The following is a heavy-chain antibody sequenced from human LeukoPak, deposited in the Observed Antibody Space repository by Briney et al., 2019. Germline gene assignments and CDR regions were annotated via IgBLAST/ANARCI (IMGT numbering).Heavy chain of an antibody. Sequence: GGSLRLSCAASGFTFSSYSMNWVRQAPGKGLEWVSSISSSSSYIYYADSVKGRFTISRDNAKNSLYLQMNSLRAEDTAVYYCARGGQWEPPYYFDYWGQGTLVTVSS. D-gene: IGHD1-26*01. J-gene: IGHJ4*02. CDR3: ARGGQWEPPYYFDY. CDR2: ISSSSSYI. V-gene: IGHV3-21*01. CDR1: GFTFSSYS.